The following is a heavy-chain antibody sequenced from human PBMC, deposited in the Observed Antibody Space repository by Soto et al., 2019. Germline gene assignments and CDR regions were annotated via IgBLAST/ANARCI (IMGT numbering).Heavy chain of an antibody. J-gene: IGHJ4*02. CDR3: AKVPLTPEWYFDY. CDR1: GFTFSTYP. D-gene: IGHD2-8*01. Sequence: EVQVSESGGGLVQPGGSLRLSCVASGFTFSTYPMTWVRQVPGKGLEWVSGISGSGGTAYYADSVKGRFTISRDNSRNMLYLQMDSLRAEDTAVYYCAKVPLTPEWYFDYWGQGTLVTVSS. V-gene: IGHV3-23*01. CDR2: ISGSGGTA.